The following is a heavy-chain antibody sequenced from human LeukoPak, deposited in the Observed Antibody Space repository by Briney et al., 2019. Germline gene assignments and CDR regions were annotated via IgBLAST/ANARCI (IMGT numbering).Heavy chain of an antibody. CDR3: ARGLTGKYYIAY. V-gene: IGHV3-30*02. CDR2: IGYTGTNA. J-gene: IGHJ4*02. CDR1: GFNFSSFG. Sequence: PGGSLRLSCAASGFNFSSFGMHWVRQAPGEGLEWVAYIGYTGTNAYYADSVKGRFTISRDNSKHTVHLQMNSLRAADTALYSCARGLTGKYYIAYWGQGTLVTVSS. D-gene: IGHD2-8*02.